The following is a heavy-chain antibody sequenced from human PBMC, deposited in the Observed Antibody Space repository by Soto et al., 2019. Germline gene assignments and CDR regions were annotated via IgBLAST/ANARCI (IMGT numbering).Heavy chain of an antibody. CDR3: ARGPYYYDSSGYSFDY. V-gene: IGHV3-20*04. CDR1: GFTLDDYG. D-gene: IGHD3-22*01. CDR2: INWNGGST. Sequence: PGGSLRLSCAASGFTLDDYGMSWVRQAPGKGLEWVSGINWNGGSTGYADSVKGRFTISRDNAKNSLYLQMNSLRAEDTALYYCARGPYYYDSSGYSFDYWGQGTLVTVSS. J-gene: IGHJ4*02.